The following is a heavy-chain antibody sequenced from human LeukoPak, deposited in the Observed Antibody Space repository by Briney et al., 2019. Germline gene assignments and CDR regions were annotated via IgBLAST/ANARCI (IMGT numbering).Heavy chain of an antibody. J-gene: IGHJ3*02. Sequence: GGSLRLSCAASGFTSSSYSMNWVRQAPGKGLEWVSSISSSSSYIYYADSVKGRFTISRDNAKNSLYLQMNSLRAEDTAVYYCARDTGEYSSSFARDAFDIWGQGTMVTVSS. D-gene: IGHD6-6*01. CDR2: ISSSSSYI. CDR1: GFTSSSYS. CDR3: ARDTGEYSSSFARDAFDI. V-gene: IGHV3-21*01.